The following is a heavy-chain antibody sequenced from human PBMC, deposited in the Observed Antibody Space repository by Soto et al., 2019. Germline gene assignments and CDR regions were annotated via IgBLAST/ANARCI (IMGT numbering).Heavy chain of an antibody. CDR2: IYYSGST. CDR1: GGSISSYY. D-gene: IGHD3-16*01. V-gene: IGHV4-59*08. CDR3: ARHDPWGPLDY. Sequence: SETLSLTCTVSGGSISSYYWSWIRQPPGKGLEWIGYIYYSGSTNYNPPLKSRVTISVDTSRNQFSLKLSSLTAADTAVYYCARHDPWGPLDYWGQGTLVTVSS. J-gene: IGHJ4*02.